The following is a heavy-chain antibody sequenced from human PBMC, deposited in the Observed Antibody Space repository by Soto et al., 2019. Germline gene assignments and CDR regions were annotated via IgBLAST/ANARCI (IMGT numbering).Heavy chain of an antibody. D-gene: IGHD3-10*01. CDR3: AKGRGGSGCLTPRVDF. CDR2: ISGGGDTT. V-gene: IGHV3-23*01. J-gene: IGHJ4*02. Sequence: EVQLLESGGGLVQPGGSLRLSCAASGFTFNNYAMTWVRQAPGKGLEWVSAISGGGDTTSYADSVKGRFTVSRDGSKKTLYLQMSSLRAEDTALYYCAKGRGGSGCLTPRVDFWGQGTLVTVSS. CDR1: GFTFNNYA.